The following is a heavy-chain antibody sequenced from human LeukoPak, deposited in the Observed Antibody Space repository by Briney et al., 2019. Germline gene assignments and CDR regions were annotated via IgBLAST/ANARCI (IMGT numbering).Heavy chain of an antibody. J-gene: IGHJ5*02. CDR2: IYYSGST. CDR1: GGSISTYY. D-gene: IGHD5-12*01. V-gene: IGHV4-59*01. Sequence: SETLSLTCTVSGGSISTYYWSWIRQPPGKGLEWIGYIYYSGSTNYNPSLRSRVTISVDTSKDQFSLKLSSVPAADTAVYYCERVDYSGYDTRGWFDPWGQGTLVTVSS. CDR3: ERVDYSGYDTRGWFDP.